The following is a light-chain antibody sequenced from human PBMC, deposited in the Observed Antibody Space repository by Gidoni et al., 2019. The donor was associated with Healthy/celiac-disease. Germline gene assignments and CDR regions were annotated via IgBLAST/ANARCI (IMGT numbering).Light chain of an antibody. V-gene: IGKV1-39*01. J-gene: IGKJ3*01. Sequence: DIQMTQSPSSLSASVGDRDTITCRASQSISSYLNWYQQKPGKAPKLLIYAASSLQSGVPSRFSGSGSGTDFTLTISSLQPEDFATYYCQQSYSTLLTFGPGTKVDIK. CDR3: QQSYSTLLT. CDR1: QSISSY. CDR2: AAS.